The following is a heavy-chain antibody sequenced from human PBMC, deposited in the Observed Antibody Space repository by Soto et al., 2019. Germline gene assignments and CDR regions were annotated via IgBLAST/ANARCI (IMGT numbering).Heavy chain of an antibody. V-gene: IGHV1-18*04. Sequence: QVHLVQSVGELKKPWASVKVSCKASGYSFSDFGITWVRQAPGQGLAWMGWISGKNGNTNYAQKVQGRVTLTADTSTGTAYMEMRALTSDDTGIYYCARSDYYEDTGAFEHWGQGTPVTVSS. CDR1: GYSFSDFG. CDR2: ISGKNGNT. D-gene: IGHD4-17*01. J-gene: IGHJ4*02. CDR3: ARSDYYEDTGAFEH.